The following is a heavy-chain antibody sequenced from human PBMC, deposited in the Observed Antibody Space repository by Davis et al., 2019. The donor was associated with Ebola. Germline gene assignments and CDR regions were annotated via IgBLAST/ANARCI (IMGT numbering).Heavy chain of an antibody. D-gene: IGHD3-3*01. V-gene: IGHV1-18*01. CDR1: GYTFTTYG. CDR2: INTNNRNT. Sequence: AASVKVSCKASGYTFTTYGISWVRQAPGQGLEWMGWINTNNRNTDYSQKYQGRVTMTTDTSTSTAFMELRSLKSDDTAVYYCARVGPTILGMILIQTVLDYWGQGTLVTVSS. CDR3: ARVGPTILGMILIQTVLDY. J-gene: IGHJ4*02.